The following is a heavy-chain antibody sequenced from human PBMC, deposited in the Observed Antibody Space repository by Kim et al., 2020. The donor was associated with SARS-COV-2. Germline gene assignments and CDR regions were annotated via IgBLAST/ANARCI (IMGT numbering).Heavy chain of an antibody. D-gene: IGHD2-2*01. V-gene: IGHV4-59*01. CDR2: INYSGST. J-gene: IGHJ1*01. CDR3: ARDDGGYCSTTSCYATYF. Sequence: SETLSLTCTVSGGSISSYYWSWIRQPPGKGLEWIGYINYSGSTNDNPSLKSRVTISVDTSKNQFSLKLSSVTAADTAVYYCARDDGGYCSTTSCYATYF. CDR1: GGSISSYY.